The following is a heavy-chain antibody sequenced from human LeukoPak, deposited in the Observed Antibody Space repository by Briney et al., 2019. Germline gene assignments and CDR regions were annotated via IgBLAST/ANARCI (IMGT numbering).Heavy chain of an antibody. CDR1: GFTLSSYS. CDR3: AKDSLGSSSKNWFDP. D-gene: IGHD6-13*01. Sequence: GGSLRLSCAVSGFTLSSYSMNWVRQAPGKGLEWVSYISSSSSTICYADSVKGRFTVSRDNSKNTLYLQMNSLRAEDTAVYYCAKDSLGSSSKNWFDPWGQGTLVTVSS. V-gene: IGHV3-48*01. J-gene: IGHJ5*02. CDR2: ISSSSSTI.